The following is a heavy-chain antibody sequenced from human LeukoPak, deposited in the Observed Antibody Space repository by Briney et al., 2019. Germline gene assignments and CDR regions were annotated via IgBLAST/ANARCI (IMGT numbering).Heavy chain of an antibody. CDR3: ARGDYYGSGSSGGDY. CDR2: INWNGGST. J-gene: IGHJ4*02. V-gene: IGHV3-20*04. Sequence: PGGSLRLSCAASGFTFDDYGMNWVRQAPGKGLEWVSGINWNGGSTGYADSVKGRFTISRDNAKSSLYLQMNSLRAEDTALYYCARGDYYGSGSSGGDYWGQGTLVTVSS. CDR1: GFTFDDYG. D-gene: IGHD3-10*01.